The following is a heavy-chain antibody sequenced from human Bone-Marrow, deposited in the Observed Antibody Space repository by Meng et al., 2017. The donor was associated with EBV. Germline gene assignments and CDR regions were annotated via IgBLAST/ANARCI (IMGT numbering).Heavy chain of an antibody. Sequence: QRLPQESGSGSVTPSQTLSLPCAVSGGSISSGGYSWSWIRQPPGKGLEWIGYIYHSGSTYYNPSLKSRVTISVDRSKNQFSLKLSSVTAADTAVYYCASSDCSSTSCYPRYWGQGTLVTVSS. J-gene: IGHJ4*02. V-gene: IGHV4-30-2*01. CDR1: GGSISSGGYS. D-gene: IGHD2-2*01. CDR3: ASSDCSSTSCYPRY. CDR2: IYHSGST.